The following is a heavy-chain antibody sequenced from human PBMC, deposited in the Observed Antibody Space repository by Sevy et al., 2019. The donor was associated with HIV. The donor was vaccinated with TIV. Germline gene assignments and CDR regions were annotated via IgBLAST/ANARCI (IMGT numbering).Heavy chain of an antibody. CDR3: ARLGRNEGYFDY. CDR2: IYYGGDT. D-gene: IGHD1-1*01. J-gene: IGHJ4*02. V-gene: IGHV4-39*01. CDR1: GDSISSGSYY. Sequence: SETLSLTCTVSGDSISSGSYYWGWIRQPPGKGLEWIGNIYYGGDTYYNSSLKSRVTISVDTSKNQFSLKLSSVTAADTAVYYCARLGRNEGYFDYWGQGTLVTVSS.